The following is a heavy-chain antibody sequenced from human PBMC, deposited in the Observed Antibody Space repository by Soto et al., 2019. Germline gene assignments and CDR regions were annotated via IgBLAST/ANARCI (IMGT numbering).Heavy chain of an antibody. J-gene: IGHJ4*02. D-gene: IGHD2-15*01. V-gene: IGHV1-2*02. CDR2: INPNNGGT. CDR3: AKEVAAGGPFDY. Sequence: ASVKVSCKSSGYIFTGHYLHWVRQAPGRGLEWMGWINPNNGGTNYAQKFQDRVTMTRDTSITTAYMELNRLRSDDTAVYYCAKEVAAGGPFDYWGQGTLVTVSS. CDR1: GYIFTGHY.